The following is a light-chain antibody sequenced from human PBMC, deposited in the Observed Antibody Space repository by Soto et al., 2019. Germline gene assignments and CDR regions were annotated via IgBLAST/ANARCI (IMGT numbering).Light chain of an antibody. J-gene: IGKJ4*01. CDR3: QKYNSALT. CDR1: QGISNY. CDR2: AAS. Sequence: DIQMTQSPSSLSAAVGDRVTITCRASQGISNYLAWYQQKPGKVPKLLIYAASTLQSGVPSRFSGRGSVTDFPLTIMLLQPAGFATYYCQKYNSALTFGGGTKVEIK. V-gene: IGKV1-27*01.